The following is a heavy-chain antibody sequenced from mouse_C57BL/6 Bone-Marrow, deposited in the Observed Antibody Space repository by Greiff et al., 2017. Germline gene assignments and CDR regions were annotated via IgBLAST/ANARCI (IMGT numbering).Heavy chain of an antibody. J-gene: IGHJ3*01. D-gene: IGHD1-1*01. V-gene: IGHV1-50*01. CDR2: IDPSDSYT. Sequence: QVHVKQPGAELVKPGASVKLSCKASGYTFTSYWMQWVKQRPGQGLEWIGEIDPSDSYTNYNQKFKGKATLTVDTSSSTAYMQLSSLTSEDSAVYYCARSGYYGSSYSWFAYWGQGTLVTVSA. CDR1: GYTFTSYW. CDR3: ARSGYYGSSYSWFAY.